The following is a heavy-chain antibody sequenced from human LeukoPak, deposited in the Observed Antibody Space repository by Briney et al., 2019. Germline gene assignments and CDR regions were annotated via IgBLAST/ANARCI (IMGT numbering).Heavy chain of an antibody. CDR3: ARGWGTYRPFDY. Sequence: GGSLRLSCAASGFTFSSYAMSWVRQAPGKGLEWVSAISGSGGSTYYADSVKGRITVSRDNAKNSLYLHMNILRAEDTAVYFCARGWGTYRPFDYWGQGTLVTVSS. J-gene: IGHJ4*02. V-gene: IGHV3-23*01. CDR2: ISGSGGST. D-gene: IGHD3-16*02. CDR1: GFTFSSYA.